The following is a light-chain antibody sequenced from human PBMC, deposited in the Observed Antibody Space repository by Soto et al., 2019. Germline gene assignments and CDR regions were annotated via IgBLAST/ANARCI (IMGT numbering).Light chain of an antibody. CDR1: SADVGAYDY. Sequence: QSVLTQPASVSGSPGQSITISCTGTSADVGAYDYVSWYQHHPVKGPKLMIFDVTIRPSGVSNRFSGSKSGNTASLTISGLQAEDEADYHCSSYTTSGTPVFGGGTQLTVL. J-gene: IGLJ7*01. CDR3: SSYTTSGTPV. V-gene: IGLV2-14*03. CDR2: DVT.